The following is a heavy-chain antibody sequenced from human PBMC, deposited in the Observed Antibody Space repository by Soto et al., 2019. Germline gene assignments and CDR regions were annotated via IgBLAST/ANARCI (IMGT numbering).Heavy chain of an antibody. V-gene: IGHV3-21*01. CDR3: ARGDDSSGYYYAAKLFDY. Sequence: EVQLVESGGGLVKPGGSLRLSCAASGFTFSSYSMNWVRQAPGKGLEWVSSISSSSSYIYYADSVKGRFTISRDNAKNSLYLQMNSLRAEDTAVYYCARGDDSSGYYYAAKLFDYWGQGTLVTVSS. D-gene: IGHD3-22*01. J-gene: IGHJ4*02. CDR1: GFTFSSYS. CDR2: ISSSSSYI.